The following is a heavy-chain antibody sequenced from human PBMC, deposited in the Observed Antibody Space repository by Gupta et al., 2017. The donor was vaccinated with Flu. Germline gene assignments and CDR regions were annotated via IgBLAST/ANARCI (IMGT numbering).Heavy chain of an antibody. J-gene: IGHJ4*02. D-gene: IGHD2-15*01. Sequence: QVHLQESGPTLVKPSETLSLICSVPGDSFRSSYWSWIRQPAGKRLEWLGRVYTSGDSNYNPSLNGRVTLSVDTSKNQISLNLISVTAADTAIYYCARDCSGGSCYRGGTDYWGQGIPVTVSS. CDR3: ARDCSGGSCYRGGTDY. CDR1: GDSFRSSY. V-gene: IGHV4-4*07. CDR2: VYTSGDS.